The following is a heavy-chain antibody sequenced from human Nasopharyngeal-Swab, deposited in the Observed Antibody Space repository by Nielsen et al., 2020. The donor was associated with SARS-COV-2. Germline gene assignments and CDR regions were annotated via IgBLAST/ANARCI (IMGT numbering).Heavy chain of an antibody. CDR3: TTDSSGYCSGGSCYLGYYYYALDV. CDR2: ISSSGSTI. J-gene: IGHJ6*02. Sequence: WIRQPPGKGLEWVSYISSSGSTIYYADSVKGRFTISRDNAKNALYLQMNSLRAEDTAVYYCTTDSSGYCSGGSCYLGYYYYALDVWGQGTTVTVSS. D-gene: IGHD2-15*01. V-gene: IGHV3-11*04.